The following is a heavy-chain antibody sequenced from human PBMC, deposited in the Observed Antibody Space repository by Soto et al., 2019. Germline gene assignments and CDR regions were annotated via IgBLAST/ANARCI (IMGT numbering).Heavy chain of an antibody. Sequence: QVQLQESGPGLVKPSQTLSLTCTVSGGSISSGDYYWSWIRQPPGKGLELIGYIYYSGSTYYNPSLKSRVTISVATAKYQFSLKLSSVTAAATAVYYCASVGGFGATTIDYWGQGTLVTVSS. CDR2: IYYSGST. CDR1: GGSISSGDYY. D-gene: IGHD3-10*01. V-gene: IGHV4-30-4*01. CDR3: ASVGGFGATTIDY. J-gene: IGHJ4*02.